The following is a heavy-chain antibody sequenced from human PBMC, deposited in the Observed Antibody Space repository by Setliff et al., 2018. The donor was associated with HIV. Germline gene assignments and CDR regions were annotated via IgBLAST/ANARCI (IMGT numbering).Heavy chain of an antibody. CDR1: GFPFSGAW. V-gene: IGHV3-15*01. CDR3: TTSHLITMIMVRFDY. Sequence: GGSLRLSCAASGFPFSGAWMSWVRQAPGKGLEWVGQIKSKTDGGTTDYAAPVKGRFTISRDDSKNTLYLQVNSLKTEDTAVYYCTTSHLITMIMVRFDYWGQGTLVTVSS. CDR2: IKSKTDGGTT. D-gene: IGHD3-22*01. J-gene: IGHJ4*02.